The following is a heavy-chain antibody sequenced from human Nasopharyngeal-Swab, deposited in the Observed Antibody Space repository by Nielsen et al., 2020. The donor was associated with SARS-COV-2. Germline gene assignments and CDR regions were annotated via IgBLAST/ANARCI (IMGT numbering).Heavy chain of an antibody. CDR1: GFTFNSYS. J-gene: IGHJ4*02. CDR2: ISSSSSYI. V-gene: IGHV3-21*01. Sequence: GGSLRLSCAASGFTFNSYSMNWVRQAPGKGLEWVSSISSSSSYIYYADSVKGRFTISRDNAKNSLYLQMNSLRAEDTAVYYCARGSYYYDSSGYYDYWGQGTLVTVSS. D-gene: IGHD3-22*01. CDR3: ARGSYYYDSSGYYDY.